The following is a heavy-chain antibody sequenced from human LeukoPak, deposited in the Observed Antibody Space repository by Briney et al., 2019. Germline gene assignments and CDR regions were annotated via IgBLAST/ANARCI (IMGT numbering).Heavy chain of an antibody. CDR2: INSDGSST. CDR3: AKDRSAVLWFGELSFGY. CDR1: GFTFSSYW. D-gene: IGHD3-10*01. Sequence: GGSLRLSCAASGFTFSSYWMHWVRQAPGKGLVWVSRINSDGSSTNYADSVKGRFTISRDNAKNTLYLQMNSLRAEDTAVYYCAKDRSAVLWFGELSFGYWGQGTLVTVSS. J-gene: IGHJ4*02. V-gene: IGHV3-74*01.